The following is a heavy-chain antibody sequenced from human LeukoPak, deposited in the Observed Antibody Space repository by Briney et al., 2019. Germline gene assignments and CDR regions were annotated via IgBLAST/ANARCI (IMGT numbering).Heavy chain of an antibody. Sequence: SETLSLTCSVWGGPLNSYYWSWIRQPPGKGLEGVGYIYYSGSTNYNPSLKSRVTISVDTSKNQFSLTLSSVTAADTAVYYWARGYYDSSGYPRTDDYYFDYWGQGTLVTVSS. CDR2: IYYSGST. CDR1: GGPLNSYY. D-gene: IGHD3-22*01. J-gene: IGHJ4*02. CDR3: ARGYYDSSGYPRTDDYYFDY. V-gene: IGHV4-59*01.